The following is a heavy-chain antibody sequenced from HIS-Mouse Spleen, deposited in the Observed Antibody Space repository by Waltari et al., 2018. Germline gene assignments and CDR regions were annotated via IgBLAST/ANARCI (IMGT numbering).Heavy chain of an antibody. D-gene: IGHD1-26*01. CDR2: INPNSGGT. CDR1: GYHFTGSY. V-gene: IGHV1-2*02. Sequence: QVQLVQSGAEVKKPGASVKVSCKASGYHFTGSYMPWVRQAPGQGLEWMGWINPNSGGTNYAQKFQGRVTMTRDTSISTAYMELSRLRSDDTAVYYCATPLGAWGMNWFDPWGQGTLVTVSS. CDR3: ATPLGAWGMNWFDP. J-gene: IGHJ5*02.